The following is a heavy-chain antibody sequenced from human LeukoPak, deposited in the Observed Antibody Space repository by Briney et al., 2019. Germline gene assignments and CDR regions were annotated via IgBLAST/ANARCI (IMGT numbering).Heavy chain of an antibody. J-gene: IGHJ4*02. CDR3: ARGVGYDILTGYVL. CDR2: INPNSGGT. CDR1: GYTFTGYY. D-gene: IGHD3-9*01. Sequence: ASVKVSCKASGYTFTGYYMHWVRQAPGQGLEWMGWINPNSGGTNYAQKFQGRVTMARDTSISTAYMELSRLRSDDTAVYYCARGVGYDILTGYVLWGQGTLVTVSS. V-gene: IGHV1-2*02.